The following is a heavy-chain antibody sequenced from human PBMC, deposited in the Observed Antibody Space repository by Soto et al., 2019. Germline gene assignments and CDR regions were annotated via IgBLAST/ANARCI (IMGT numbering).Heavy chain of an antibody. V-gene: IGHV3-23*01. J-gene: IGHJ4*01. CDR1: GFAFSSHA. CDR3: AKMYGPGAYFFNS. Sequence: AVGSLRLSCAASGFAFSSHALNWVRQAPGKGLEWVATITGSGGNTYSADSVKGRFAISRDNSKNTLYLQMNSLRAEDTALYYCAKMYGPGAYFFNSWGHGTLVTVSS. D-gene: IGHD2-8*01. CDR2: ITGSGGNT.